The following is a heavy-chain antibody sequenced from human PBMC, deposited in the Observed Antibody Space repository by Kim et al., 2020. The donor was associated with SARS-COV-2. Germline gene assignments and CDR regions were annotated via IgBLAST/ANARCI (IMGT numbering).Heavy chain of an antibody. J-gene: IGHJ5*01. CDR1: GYSFTSYW. Sequence: GESLKISCKGSGYSFTSYWIGWVRQMPGKGLEWMGIIYPGDSDTRYSPSFRGQVTISADKSISTAYLQWSSLKASDTAMYYCAKLVYGSGRYYTSSWFDSCSLGTLVTVSS. CDR3: AKLVYGSGRYYTSSWFDS. V-gene: IGHV5-51*01. D-gene: IGHD3-10*01. CDR2: IYPGDSDT.